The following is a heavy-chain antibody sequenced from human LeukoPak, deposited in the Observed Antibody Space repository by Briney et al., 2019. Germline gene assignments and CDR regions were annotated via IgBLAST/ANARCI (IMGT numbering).Heavy chain of an antibody. Sequence: GGSLRLSCAASGFTFSNYWMIWVRQAPGKGLEWVSAISDSGSSTYYAHSVKGRFTISRDNSKDTLYLQMNSLTAEDTAVYYCAKRQNSGEGYWGQGILVTVSS. J-gene: IGHJ4*02. D-gene: IGHD3-10*01. CDR2: ISDSGSST. V-gene: IGHV3-23*01. CDR1: GFTFSNYW. CDR3: AKRQNSGEGY.